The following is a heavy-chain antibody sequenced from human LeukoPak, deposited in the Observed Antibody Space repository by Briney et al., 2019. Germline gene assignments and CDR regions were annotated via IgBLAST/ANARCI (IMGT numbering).Heavy chain of an antibody. CDR1: GFTFDDYG. Sequence: GRSLRLSCAASGFTFDDYGMSWVRQAPGKGLEGVSGINWNGGSTGYADSVKGRFTISRDNSTNTLYLQINSLRAEDTALYYSARDPPYGSGANLFGYWGQGTLVTVSS. CDR3: ARDPPYGSGANLFGY. J-gene: IGHJ4*02. CDR2: INWNGGST. D-gene: IGHD3-10*01. V-gene: IGHV3-20*04.